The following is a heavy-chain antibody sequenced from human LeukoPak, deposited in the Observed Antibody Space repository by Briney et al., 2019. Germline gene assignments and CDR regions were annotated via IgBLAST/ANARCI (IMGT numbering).Heavy chain of an antibody. CDR1: GGSISSYY. V-gene: IGHV4-59*01. J-gene: IGHJ6*02. Sequence: PSETLSPTCTVSGGSISSYYWSWIRQPPGKGLEWIGYIYYSGSTNYNPSLKSRVTISVDTSKNQFSLKLSSVTAADTAVYYCARDRGSYWGPDYYYYGMDVWGQGTTVTVSS. CDR3: ARDRGSYWGPDYYYYGMDV. D-gene: IGHD1-26*01. CDR2: IYYSGST.